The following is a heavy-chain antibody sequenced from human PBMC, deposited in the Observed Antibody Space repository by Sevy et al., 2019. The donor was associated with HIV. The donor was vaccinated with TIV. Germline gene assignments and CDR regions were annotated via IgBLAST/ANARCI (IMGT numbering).Heavy chain of an antibody. V-gene: IGHV3-11*01. CDR3: ARDFIGVVVPAATPKPYYYYGMDV. J-gene: IGHJ6*02. D-gene: IGHD2-2*01. CDR1: GFTFSDYY. Sequence: GGSLRLSCAASGFTFSDYYMSWIRQAPGKGLEWISYISSSGSTIYYADSVKGRFTISRDNAKNSLYLQMNSLRAEDTAVYYCARDFIGVVVPAATPKPYYYYGMDVWGQGTTVTVSS. CDR2: ISSSGSTI.